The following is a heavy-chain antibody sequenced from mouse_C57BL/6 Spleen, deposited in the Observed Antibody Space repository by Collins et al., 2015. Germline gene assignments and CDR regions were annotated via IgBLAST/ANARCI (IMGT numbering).Heavy chain of an antibody. CDR3: TTPLAMDY. CDR2: IDPENGDT. Sequence: EVQLQQSGAELVRPGASVKLSCTASGFNIKDDYMHWVKQRPEQGLEWIGWIDPENGDTEYASKFQGKATITADTSSNTAYLQLSSLTSEDTAVYYCTTPLAMDYWGQGTSVTVSS. V-gene: IGHV14-4*01. J-gene: IGHJ4*01. CDR1: GFNIKDDY.